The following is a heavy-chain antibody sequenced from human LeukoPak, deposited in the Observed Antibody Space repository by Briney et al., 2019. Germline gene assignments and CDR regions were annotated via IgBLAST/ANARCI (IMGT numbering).Heavy chain of an antibody. CDR2: IYPGDSDT. CDR3: ARGPSFLYSNYPFDY. V-gene: IGHV5-51*01. J-gene: IGHJ4*02. CDR1: GYSFTSYW. D-gene: IGHD4-11*01. Sequence: GESLKISCKGSGYSFTSYWIGWVRQMPGKDLEWMGIIYPGDSDTRYSPSFQGQVTISADKSISTAYLQWSSLKASDTAMYYCARGPSFLYSNYPFDYWGQGTLVTVSS.